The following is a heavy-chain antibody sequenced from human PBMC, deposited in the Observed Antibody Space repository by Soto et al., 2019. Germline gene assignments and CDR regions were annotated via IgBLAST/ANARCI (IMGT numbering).Heavy chain of an antibody. CDR2: ISAYNGNT. Sequence: QVQLVQSGAEVKKPGASVKVSCKASGYTFTNYGMSWVRQAPGQGLEWRGWISAYNGNTNYAEKFQSRVTKTTDTCTSTAYVELRDLRSDDTAVYYGARHHTGPLPASRCDSWGQGTLVTVSS. V-gene: IGHV1-18*01. CDR3: ARHHTGPLPASRCDS. J-gene: IGHJ4*02. CDR1: GYTFTNYG.